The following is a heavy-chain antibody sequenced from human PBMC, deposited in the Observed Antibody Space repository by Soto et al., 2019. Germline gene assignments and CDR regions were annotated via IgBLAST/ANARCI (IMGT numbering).Heavy chain of an antibody. CDR2: ISGSGGST. Sequence: GGSLRLSCASSGFTFSSYAMSLVRQAPGKGLEWVSAISGSGGSTYYADSVKGRFTISRDNSKNTLYLQMNSLRAEDTAVYYCANSYSSGWYDYYYYGMDVWGQGTTVTVSS. V-gene: IGHV3-23*01. CDR1: GFTFSSYA. J-gene: IGHJ6*02. CDR3: ANSYSSGWYDYYYYGMDV. D-gene: IGHD6-19*01.